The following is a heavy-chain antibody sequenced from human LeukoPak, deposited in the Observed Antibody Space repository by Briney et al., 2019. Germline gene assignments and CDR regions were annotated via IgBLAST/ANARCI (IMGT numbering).Heavy chain of an antibody. CDR2: IYPGDSDI. CDR3: ARQLRDGYRNRDY. Sequence: GESLKISCKGSGYSFTTYWIGWVRQMPGKGLEWMGIIYPGDSDIRYSPSFQGQVTISADKSISTAYLQWSSLTASDSAMYYCARQLRDGYRNRDYWGQGTLVTVSS. CDR1: GYSFTTYW. J-gene: IGHJ4*02. D-gene: IGHD5-24*01. V-gene: IGHV5-51*01.